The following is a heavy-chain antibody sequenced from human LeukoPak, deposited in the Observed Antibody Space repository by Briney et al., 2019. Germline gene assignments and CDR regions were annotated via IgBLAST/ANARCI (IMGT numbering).Heavy chain of an antibody. CDR1: GFTFSSYA. V-gene: IGHV3-23*01. D-gene: IGHD3-3*01. CDR3: ARVLIFGSNVFDP. Sequence: GGSLRLSCAASGFTFSSYAMSWVRQAPGKGLEWVSAISGSGGSTYYADSVKGRFTISRDNSKNTLYLQMNSLRAEDTAVYSCARVLIFGSNVFDPWGQGTLVTVSS. J-gene: IGHJ5*02. CDR2: ISGSGGST.